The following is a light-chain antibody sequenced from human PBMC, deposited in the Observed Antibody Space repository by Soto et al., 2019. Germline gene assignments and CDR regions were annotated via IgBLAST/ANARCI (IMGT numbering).Light chain of an antibody. CDR1: SSDVGGYNY. CDR3: GWYTPSNPRQIF. J-gene: IGLJ1*01. CDR2: DVT. V-gene: IGLV2-14*03. Sequence: QSALTQPASVSGSPGQSITISCTGTSSDVGGYNYVSWYQHHPGKAPKLIIYDVTNRPSGVSNPFSGSKSGNTASLTISGFQLGEGVDFYCGWYTPSNPRQIFFGRGPKVTVL.